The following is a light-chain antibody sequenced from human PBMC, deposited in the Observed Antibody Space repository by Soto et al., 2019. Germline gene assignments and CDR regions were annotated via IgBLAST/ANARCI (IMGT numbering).Light chain of an antibody. CDR2: HNN. V-gene: IGLV1-40*01. J-gene: IGLJ2*01. CDR1: SSNIGAGYD. Sequence: QSALTQPPSVSGAPGHRVTISCTGSSSNIGAGYDVHWYHQLPGTAPKLLIYHNNNRPSGVPDRFSGSKSGTSASLAITGLQAEDEADYYCQSYDSSLSAVVFGGGTKVTVL. CDR3: QSYDSSLSAVV.